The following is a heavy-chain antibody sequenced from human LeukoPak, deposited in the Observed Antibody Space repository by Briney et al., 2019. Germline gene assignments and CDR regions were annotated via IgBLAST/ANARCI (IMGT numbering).Heavy chain of an antibody. D-gene: IGHD6-19*01. Sequence: GGSLRLSCAASGFTFSSYSMNWVRQAPGKGLEWVSSISSSSSYIYYADSEKGRFTISRDNAKNSLYLQMNSLRAEDTAVYYCARDKVATRGYSSGWSPSFDYWGQGTLVTVSS. V-gene: IGHV3-21*01. CDR3: ARDKVATRGYSSGWSPSFDY. CDR1: GFTFSSYS. CDR2: ISSSSSYI. J-gene: IGHJ4*02.